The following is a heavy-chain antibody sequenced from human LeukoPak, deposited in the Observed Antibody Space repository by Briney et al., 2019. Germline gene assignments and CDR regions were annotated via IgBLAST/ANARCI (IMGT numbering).Heavy chain of an antibody. CDR1: GGSISSSRYY. Sequence: SETLSLTCTVSGGSISSSRYYWGWIRQPAGKGLEWIGRIYTSGSTNYNPSLKSRVTISGDTSKNQFSLRLSSVTAADTAVYYCARASYSYDINGWVPFDYWGQGTLVTVSS. J-gene: IGHJ4*02. CDR2: IYTSGST. CDR3: ARASYSYDINGWVPFDY. V-gene: IGHV4-61*02. D-gene: IGHD3-22*01.